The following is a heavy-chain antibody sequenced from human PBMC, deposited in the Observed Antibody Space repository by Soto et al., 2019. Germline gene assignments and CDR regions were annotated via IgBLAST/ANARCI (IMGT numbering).Heavy chain of an antibody. CDR3: ARDSGVVVVAAMIYYYYGMDV. J-gene: IGHJ6*02. D-gene: IGHD2-15*01. Sequence: ASVKVSCKASGGTFSSYAISWVRQAPGQGLEWMGGIIPIFGTANYAQKFQGRVTVTADESTSTAYMELSSLRSEDTAVYYCARDSGVVVVAAMIYYYYGMDVWGQGTTVTVSS. CDR2: IIPIFGTA. CDR1: GGTFSSYA. V-gene: IGHV1-69*13.